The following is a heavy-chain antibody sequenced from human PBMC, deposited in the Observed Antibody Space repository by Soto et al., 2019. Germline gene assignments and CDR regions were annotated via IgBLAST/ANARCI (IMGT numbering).Heavy chain of an antibody. CDR2: IYYSGST. CDR3: ARGNAAAGYPWFDP. J-gene: IGHJ5*02. CDR1: GGSISSGGYY. Sequence: SETLSLTCTVSGGSISSGGYYWSWIRQHPGKGLEWIGYIYYSGSTYYNPSLKSRVTISVDTSKNQFSLKLSSVTAADTAVYYCARGNAAAGYPWFDPWGQGTLVTVSS. D-gene: IGHD6-13*01. V-gene: IGHV4-31*03.